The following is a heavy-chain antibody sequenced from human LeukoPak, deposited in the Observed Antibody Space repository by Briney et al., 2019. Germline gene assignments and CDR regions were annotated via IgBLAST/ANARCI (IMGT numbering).Heavy chain of an antibody. D-gene: IGHD3-9*01. J-gene: IGHJ6*02. CDR3: ARDKDYDILTGYHYGMDV. CDR2: ISAYNGNT. Sequence: ASVKVSCKAFGYTFTSFGISWVRQAPGQGLEWMGWISAYNGNTNYAQKLQGRVTMTTDTSTSTAYMELRSLRSDDTAVYYCARDKDYDILTGYHYGMDVWGQGTTVTVSS. V-gene: IGHV1-18*01. CDR1: GYTFTSFG.